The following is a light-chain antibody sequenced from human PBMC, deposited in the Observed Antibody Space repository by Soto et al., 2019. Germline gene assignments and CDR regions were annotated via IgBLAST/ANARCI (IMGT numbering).Light chain of an antibody. CDR2: GAS. Sequence: EIVMTQSPATLSVSPGERAILSCRASKSVSNNLAWYQQKPGQAPRLLIYGASTRATGIPDRFSGSGSGTEFTLSISSLQSEDCAIYYCQQYNNWPSLTFGGGTKVEIK. CDR1: KSVSNN. V-gene: IGKV3-15*01. J-gene: IGKJ4*01. CDR3: QQYNNWPSLT.